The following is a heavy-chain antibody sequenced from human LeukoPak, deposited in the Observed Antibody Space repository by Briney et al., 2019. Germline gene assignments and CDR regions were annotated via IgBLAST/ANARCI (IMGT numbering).Heavy chain of an antibody. CDR2: IYYSGSS. D-gene: IGHD5/OR15-5a*01. CDR1: GGSVSSYY. CDR3: ARGGSTFDI. Sequence: SETLSLTCTVSGGSVSSYYWTWIRQPPGKGLEWIGYIYYSGSSNYNPSLKSRVTISVDTSKNQFSLKLTSVTAADTAVYYCARGGSTFDIWGQGTMVTVSS. J-gene: IGHJ3*02. V-gene: IGHV4-59*02.